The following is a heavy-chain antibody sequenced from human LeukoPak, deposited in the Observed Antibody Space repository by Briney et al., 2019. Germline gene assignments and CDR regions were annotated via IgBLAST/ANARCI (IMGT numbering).Heavy chain of an antibody. Sequence: SVKGRFTISRDNSKNTLYLQMNSLRAEDTAVYYCAREDRYYYDSSGSKGFDYWGQGTLVTVSS. CDR3: AREDRYYYDSSGSKGFDY. V-gene: IGHV3-30*01. J-gene: IGHJ4*02. D-gene: IGHD3-22*01.